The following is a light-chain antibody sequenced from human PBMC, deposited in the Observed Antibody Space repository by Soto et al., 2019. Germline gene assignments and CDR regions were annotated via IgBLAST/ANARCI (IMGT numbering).Light chain of an antibody. V-gene: IGLV2-8*01. CDR3: TSYAGGNNV. Sequence: QSALTQPPSASGSPGQSVTISCTGTSSDVGGYNYVSWYQQHPGKVPKLMVYEVNKQPSGVPDRVSGSKSGNTSSLTVSGLQAEDEADYYCTSYAGGNNVFGTGTKVTVL. J-gene: IGLJ1*01. CDR2: EVN. CDR1: SSDVGGYNY.